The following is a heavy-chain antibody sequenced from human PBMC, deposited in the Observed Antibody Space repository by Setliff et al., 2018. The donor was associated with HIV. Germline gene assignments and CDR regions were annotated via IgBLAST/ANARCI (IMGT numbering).Heavy chain of an antibody. CDR1: GFTFNTYG. V-gene: IGHV3-30*02. D-gene: IGHD4-17*01. J-gene: IGHJ4*02. Sequence: GGSLRLSCAASGFTFNTYGMHWVRQAPGKGLEWLAFIGFDGSSTYYSDSVKGRFTISRDNSMNTLYLQMNSLRPDDTAVYYCAKDGYSDYLNSYFDYWGQGTLVTVS. CDR2: IGFDGSST. CDR3: AKDGYSDYLNSYFDY.